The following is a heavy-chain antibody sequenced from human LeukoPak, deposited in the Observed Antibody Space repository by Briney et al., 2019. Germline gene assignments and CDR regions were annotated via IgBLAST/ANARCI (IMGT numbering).Heavy chain of an antibody. V-gene: IGHV4-34*01. CDR1: GGSFSGYY. Sequence: KPSETLSLSCSVYGGSFSGYYWSWIRQPPGKGLEWIGEINSRGSTNYNPSLKSRVTLSADTSKNQFSLTLNSVTAADTAVYYCARRRLGYYFDYWGQGTLVTVSS. J-gene: IGHJ4*02. D-gene: IGHD5-24*01. CDR2: INSRGST. CDR3: ARRRLGYYFDY.